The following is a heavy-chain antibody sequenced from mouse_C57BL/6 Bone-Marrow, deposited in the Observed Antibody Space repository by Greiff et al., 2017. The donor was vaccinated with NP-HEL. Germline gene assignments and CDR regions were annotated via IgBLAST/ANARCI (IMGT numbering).Heavy chain of an antibody. Sequence: QVQLQQSGPELVKPGASVKISCKASGYAFSSSWMNWVKQRPGKGLEWIGRIYPGDGDTNYNGKFKGKATLTADKSSSTAYMQLSSLTSEDSAVYFCARREDWGDFDYWGQGTTLTVSS. CDR1: GYAFSSSW. CDR2: IYPGDGDT. CDR3: ARREDWGDFDY. V-gene: IGHV1-82*01. J-gene: IGHJ2*01. D-gene: IGHD4-1*01.